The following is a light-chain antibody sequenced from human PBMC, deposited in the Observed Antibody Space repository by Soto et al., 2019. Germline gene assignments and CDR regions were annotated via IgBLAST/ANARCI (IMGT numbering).Light chain of an antibody. V-gene: IGKV1-5*03. CDR1: QTINTW. CDR3: QQYHNYWT. CDR2: KAS. J-gene: IGKJ1*01. Sequence: DIQMTQSPSTLSASVGDRVTITCRTSQTINTWLAWYQQKPGEAPKLLIYKASSSESGVPSRFSGSGSGTEFTLTISGLQPDDFATYYCQQYHNYWTFGQGTKVDIK.